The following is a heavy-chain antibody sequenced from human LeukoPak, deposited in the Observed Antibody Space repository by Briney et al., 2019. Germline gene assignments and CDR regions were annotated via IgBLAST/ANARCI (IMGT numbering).Heavy chain of an antibody. V-gene: IGHV1-69*05. CDR1: GGTFSSYA. CDR2: LIPIFGTA. CDR3: ARVPLAAATNGYYYYYMDV. J-gene: IGHJ6*03. Sequence: SVKVSCKASGGTFSSYAISWVRQAPGQGREWMGGLIPIFGTANYAQKFQGRVTITTDESTSTAYMELSSLRSEDTAVYYCARVPLAAATNGYYYYYMDVWGRGTTVTVSS. D-gene: IGHD6-13*01.